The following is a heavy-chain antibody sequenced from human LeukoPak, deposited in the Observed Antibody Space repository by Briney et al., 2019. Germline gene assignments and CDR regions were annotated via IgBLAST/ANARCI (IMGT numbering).Heavy chain of an antibody. Sequence: ASVKVSCKASGYTFTSYYMHWVRQAPGQGLEWMGIIDPSGGSTSYAQKFQGRVTMTRDTSTSTVYMELSSLRSEDTAVYYCARAGLDSGYVGDFDYWGQGTLVTVSS. CDR2: IDPSGGST. CDR3: ARAGLDSGYVGDFDY. D-gene: IGHD5-12*01. J-gene: IGHJ4*02. CDR1: GYTFTSYY. V-gene: IGHV1-46*01.